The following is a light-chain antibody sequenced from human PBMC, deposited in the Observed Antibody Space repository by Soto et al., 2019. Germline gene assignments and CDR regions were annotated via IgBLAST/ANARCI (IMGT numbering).Light chain of an antibody. CDR3: QQSYNTPYT. CDR2: GAS. Sequence: DILMTQSPSSLSASVGDRVTIVCRASQSITNYLNWYQQKPEKAPKLLIHGASSLQSGVPSRFSGSGSGTDFTLTISSLQPEDFATYYWQQSYNTPYTFGQGTKLEI. V-gene: IGKV1-39*01. CDR1: QSITNY. J-gene: IGKJ2*01.